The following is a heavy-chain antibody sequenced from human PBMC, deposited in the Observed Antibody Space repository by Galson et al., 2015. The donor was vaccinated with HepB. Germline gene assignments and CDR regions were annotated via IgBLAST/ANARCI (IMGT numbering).Heavy chain of an antibody. CDR2: IDPSDSYI. J-gene: IGHJ6*04. Sequence: QSGAEVKKPGESLRISCTGSGSSFTSYWMSWVRQMPGKGLEWMGIIDPSDSYIKYSPSFQGQVIISVDKSISTAYLQWSSLKASDSAMYYCARQVSDYYGMDVWGKGTAVTVSS. CDR3: ARQVSDYYGMDV. V-gene: IGHV5-10-1*04. CDR1: GSSFTSYW. D-gene: IGHD3-3*01.